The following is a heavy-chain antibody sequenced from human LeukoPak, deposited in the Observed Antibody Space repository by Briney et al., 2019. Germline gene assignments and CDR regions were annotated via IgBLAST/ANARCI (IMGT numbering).Heavy chain of an antibody. CDR3: ARYRYSGSYGAFDI. J-gene: IGHJ3*02. D-gene: IGHD1-26*01. Sequence: GASVKVSCKASGGTFSSYAISWVRQAPGQGLEWMGWINPSTGDTNYAQNFQGRVIMTRDTSISTAFMDLTRLRSDDTAVYFCARYRYSGSYGAFDIWGQGTVVTVSS. V-gene: IGHV1-2*02. CDR1: GGTFSSYA. CDR2: INPSTGDT.